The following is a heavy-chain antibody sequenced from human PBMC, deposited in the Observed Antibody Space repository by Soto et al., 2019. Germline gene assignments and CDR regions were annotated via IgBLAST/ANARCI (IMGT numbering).Heavy chain of an antibody. J-gene: IGHJ6*02. CDR1: GFTFRSYT. V-gene: IGHV3-21*04. Sequence: PGGSLRLSCAASGFTFRSYTMNWVRQAPGKGLEWVSSISSSSSFMYYADSVKGRFTISRDNAKNSLYLQMNSLKASDTAMYYCARLPYSYGYYYYGMDVWGQGTTVTVSS. D-gene: IGHD5-18*01. CDR3: ARLPYSYGYYYYGMDV. CDR2: ISSSSSFM.